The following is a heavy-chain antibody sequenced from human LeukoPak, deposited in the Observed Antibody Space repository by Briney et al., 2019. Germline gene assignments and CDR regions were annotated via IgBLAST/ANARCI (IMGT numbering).Heavy chain of an antibody. V-gene: IGHV1-3*01. J-gene: IGHJ4*02. D-gene: IGHD1-1*01. Sequence: ASVKVSCKASGYTFTSNVIHWVRRAPGQRLEWMGWIDADNGDTKYSQKFQGRVTIARDTSASTAYMELSSLRFEDTAVYYCARDRGGTGDFDYGGQGTLVTVFS. CDR3: ARDRGGTGDFDY. CDR1: GYTFTSNV. CDR2: IDADNGDT.